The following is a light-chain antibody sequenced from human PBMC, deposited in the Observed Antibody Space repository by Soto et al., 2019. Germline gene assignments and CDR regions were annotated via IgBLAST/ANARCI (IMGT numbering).Light chain of an antibody. Sequence: DIQMTQSPPSLSASVGDRVTITCRASETITDFLNWYQLKPGKAPKLLIYSASNLQPGVPSRFSGSGSGTDFTLTISSLQPEDFATYYCQQTYSPPPDITFGQGTRLDIK. CDR1: ETITDF. CDR2: SAS. J-gene: IGKJ5*01. V-gene: IGKV1-39*01. CDR3: QQTYSPPPDIT.